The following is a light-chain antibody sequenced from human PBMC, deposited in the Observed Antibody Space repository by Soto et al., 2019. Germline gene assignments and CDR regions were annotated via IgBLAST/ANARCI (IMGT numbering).Light chain of an antibody. CDR3: QHYGSSPPYT. CDR2: GAS. Sequence: IVLTQSPDTLSLSPGERATLYCRASRSVSSSYLAWYQHKAGQAPRPLISGASNRATDIPDRFSGSESGTDFTLTISRLEPEDFAVYYCQHYGSSPPYTLGQGTKLEI. V-gene: IGKV3-20*01. CDR1: RSVSSSY. J-gene: IGKJ2*01.